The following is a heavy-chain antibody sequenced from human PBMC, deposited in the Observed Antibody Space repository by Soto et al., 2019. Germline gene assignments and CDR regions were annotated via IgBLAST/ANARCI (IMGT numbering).Heavy chain of an antibody. D-gene: IGHD4-17*01. CDR2: ISYDGSNK. J-gene: IGHJ4*02. Sequence: GGSLRLSCAASGFTFSSYAMHWVRQAPGKGLEWVAVISYDGSNKYYADSVKGRFTISRDNSKNTLYLQMNSLRAEDTAVYYCARDPHDYGGYYFDYWGQGTLVTVSS. CDR3: ARDPHDYGGYYFDY. V-gene: IGHV3-30-3*01. CDR1: GFTFSSYA.